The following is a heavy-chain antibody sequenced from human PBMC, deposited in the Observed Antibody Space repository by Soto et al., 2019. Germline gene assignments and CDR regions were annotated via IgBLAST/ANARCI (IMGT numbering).Heavy chain of an antibody. CDR3: ARGPSGDKVDS. V-gene: IGHV4-30-4*01. CDR1: GGSISTVDYW. J-gene: IGHJ4*02. CDR2: IYDGGRT. Sequence: QVQLQESGPGLVKPSQTLSLTCTVSGGSISTVDYWWSWIRQSPDMGLEWIGHIYDGGRTYNNPSLESRVTMSVDTSKSQLSLTLSSVSAADTAVYSFARGPSGDKVDSWGQGTLVTVSS. D-gene: IGHD7-27*01.